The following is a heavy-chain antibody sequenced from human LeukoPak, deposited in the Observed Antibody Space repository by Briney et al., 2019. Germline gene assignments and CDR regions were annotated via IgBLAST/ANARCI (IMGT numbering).Heavy chain of an antibody. CDR1: GGSISSGGYY. CDR3: ARGTDYERFDY. Sequence: SETLSLTCTVSGGSISSGGYYWSWIRQHPGTGLEWIGYTYYSGSTYYNPSLKSRVTISVDTSKNQFPLKLSSVTAADTAVYYCARGTDYERFDYWGQGTLVTVSS. J-gene: IGHJ4*02. D-gene: IGHD3-16*01. V-gene: IGHV4-31*03. CDR2: TYYSGST.